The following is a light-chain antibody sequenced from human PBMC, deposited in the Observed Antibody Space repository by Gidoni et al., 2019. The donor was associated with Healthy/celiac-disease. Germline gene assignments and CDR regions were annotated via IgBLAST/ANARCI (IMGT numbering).Light chain of an antibody. J-gene: IGLJ2*01. CDR2: QDS. Sequence: SYELPQPPSVSVSPGQTASITCSGDKLGDKYACWYQQKPGQSPVLVIYQDSKRPSGIPERFSGSNSGNTATLTISGTQAMDEADYYCQAWDSSTADVGFGGGTKLTVL. V-gene: IGLV3-1*01. CDR3: QAWDSSTADVG. CDR1: KLGDKY.